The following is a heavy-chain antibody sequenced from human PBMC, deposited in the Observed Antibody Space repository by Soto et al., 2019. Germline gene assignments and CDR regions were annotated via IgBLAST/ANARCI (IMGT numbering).Heavy chain of an antibody. Sequence: IMSLTCAVSGGSISSGGCSWSWIRQPPGKGLEWIGYIYHSGSTYYSPSLKSRVTISVDRSKNQFSLKLSSVTAADTAVYYCARGSRLLWFGGDYYYYGMDVWGQGTTVTVSS. CDR2: IYHSGST. CDR3: ARGSRLLWFGGDYYYYGMDV. D-gene: IGHD3-10*01. J-gene: IGHJ6*02. CDR1: GGSISSGGCS. V-gene: IGHV4-30-2*01.